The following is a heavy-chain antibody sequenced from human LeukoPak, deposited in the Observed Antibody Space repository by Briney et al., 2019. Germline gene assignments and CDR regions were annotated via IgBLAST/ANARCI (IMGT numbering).Heavy chain of an antibody. J-gene: IGHJ4*02. Sequence: SETLSLTCTVSGGSISSYYWSWIRQPPGKGLEWIGYIYYSGSTNYNPSLKSRVTISVDTSKNQFSLKLSSVTAADTAVYYCARHGISGSIPTDYWGQGTLVTVSS. CDR1: GGSISSYY. CDR2: IYYSGST. D-gene: IGHD1-26*01. V-gene: IGHV4-59*08. CDR3: ARHGISGSIPTDY.